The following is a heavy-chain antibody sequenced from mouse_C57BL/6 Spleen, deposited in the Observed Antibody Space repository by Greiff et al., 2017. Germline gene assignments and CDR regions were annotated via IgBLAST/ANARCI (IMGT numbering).Heavy chain of an antibody. V-gene: IGHV5-6*01. CDR1: GFTFSSYG. J-gene: IGHJ4*01. CDR3: ARQGDYYGSSSYAMDY. Sequence: EVQGVESGGDLVKPGGSLKLSCAASGFTFSSYGMSWVRQTPDKRLEWVATISSGGSYTYYPDSVKGRFTISRDNAKNTLYLQMSSLKSEDTAMYYCARQGDYYGSSSYAMDYWGQGTSVTVSS. CDR2: ISSGGSYT. D-gene: IGHD1-1*01.